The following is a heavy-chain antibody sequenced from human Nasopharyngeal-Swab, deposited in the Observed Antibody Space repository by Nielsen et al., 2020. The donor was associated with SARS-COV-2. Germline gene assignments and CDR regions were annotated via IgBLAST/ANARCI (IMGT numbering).Heavy chain of an antibody. J-gene: IGHJ4*02. D-gene: IGHD1-1*01. CDR1: GFTFSSYG. Sequence: GESLKISCAASGFTFSSYGMHWVRQAPGKGLEWVAVIWYDGSNKYYADSVKGRFTISRDNSKNTLYLQMNSLRTEDTALYYCAKLGTPDDYWGQGTLVTVSS. CDR2: IWYDGSNK. CDR3: AKLGTPDDY. V-gene: IGHV3-30*02.